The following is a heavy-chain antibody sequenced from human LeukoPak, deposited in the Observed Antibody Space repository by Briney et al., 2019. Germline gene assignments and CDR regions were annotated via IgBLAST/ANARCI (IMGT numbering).Heavy chain of an antibody. Sequence: SETLPLTCTVSGGSISSSSYYWGWIRQPPGKGLEWIGSIYYSGSTYYNPSLKSRVTISVDTSKNQFSLKLSSVTAADTAVYYCARRGYDSSGYYYGYWGQGTLVTVSS. J-gene: IGHJ4*02. D-gene: IGHD3-22*01. CDR3: ARRGYDSSGYYYGY. CDR1: GGSISSSSYY. CDR2: IYYSGST. V-gene: IGHV4-39*01.